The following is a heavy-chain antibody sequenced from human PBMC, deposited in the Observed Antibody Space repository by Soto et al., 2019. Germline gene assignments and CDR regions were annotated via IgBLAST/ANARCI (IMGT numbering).Heavy chain of an antibody. CDR2: IYSGGST. Sequence: PGWSLRLACASSVFTVSSNYMRWVRQAPGKGLEWVSVIYSGGSTYYADSVKGRFTISRDNSKNTLYLQMNSLRAEDTAVYYCARGLGGYNSPFDYWGQGTLVTVSS. V-gene: IGHV3-53*01. J-gene: IGHJ4*02. CDR1: VFTVSSNY. D-gene: IGHD5-12*01. CDR3: ARGLGGYNSPFDY.